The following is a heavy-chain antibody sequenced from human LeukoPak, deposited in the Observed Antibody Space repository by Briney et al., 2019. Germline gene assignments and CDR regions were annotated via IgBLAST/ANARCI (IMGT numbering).Heavy chain of an antibody. Sequence: SETLSLTCAVYGGSFSGYYWSWIRQPPGKGLEWIGEINHSGSTNYNPSLKSRVTISVDTSKNQFSLKLSSVTAADTAVYYCARGNDMGYWGQGTLVTVSS. CDR1: GGSFSGYY. CDR3: ARGNDMGY. D-gene: IGHD3-9*01. CDR2: INHSGST. V-gene: IGHV4-34*01. J-gene: IGHJ4*02.